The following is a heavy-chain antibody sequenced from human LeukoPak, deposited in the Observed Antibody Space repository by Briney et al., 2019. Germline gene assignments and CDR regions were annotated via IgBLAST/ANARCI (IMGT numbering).Heavy chain of an antibody. J-gene: IGHJ4*02. CDR1: EFSDNNYW. V-gene: IGHV3-7*01. CDR3: VRECAGGRAAAGTRIECSY. CDR2: IKQDGGHE. Sequence: GGSLRLSCVVSEFSDNNYWMRWVRQAPGKGLEWVANIKQDGGHEKYGDSVKGGFTISRDNTKNLVNLQMNGLLVEDTAVYYGVRECAGGRAAAGTRIECSYWGQGTQVIVSS. D-gene: IGHD6-13*01.